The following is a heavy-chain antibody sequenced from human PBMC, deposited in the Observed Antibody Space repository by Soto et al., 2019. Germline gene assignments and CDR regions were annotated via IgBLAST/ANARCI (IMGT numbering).Heavy chain of an antibody. V-gene: IGHV3-30*18. J-gene: IGHJ4*02. D-gene: IGHD3-22*01. CDR1: GFIFSTYG. CDR2: VSHDGSNK. Sequence: QVQLVESGGGVVKPESPRRLSCEPSGFIFSTYGRNWVPQAPGKGLEWVAVVSHDGSNKKYVDSVEGRFTISRDNSKNTLYLQMNSLRAEDTAVYYCAKDTYYYSSSGYYIFDYWGQGTLVTVSS. CDR3: AKDTYYYSSSGYYIFDY.